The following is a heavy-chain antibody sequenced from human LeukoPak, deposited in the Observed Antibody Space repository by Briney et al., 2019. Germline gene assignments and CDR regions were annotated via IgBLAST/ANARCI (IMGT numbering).Heavy chain of an antibody. CDR2: ISAYNGNT. CDR1: GYTFTSYG. Sequence: ASVKVSCKASGYTFTSYGISWVRQAPGQGLEWMGWISAYNGNTNYAQQLQGRVTMTTDTSTSTAYMELRSLRSDDAAVYYCARGVAPDCGSSSCQPYYFYYYYMDVWGKGTTVTISS. CDR3: ARGVAPDCGSSSCQPYYFYYYYMDV. V-gene: IGHV1-18*01. J-gene: IGHJ6*03. D-gene: IGHD2-2*01.